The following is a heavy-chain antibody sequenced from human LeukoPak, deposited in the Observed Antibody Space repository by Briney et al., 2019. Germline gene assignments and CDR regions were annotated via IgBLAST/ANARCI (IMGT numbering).Heavy chain of an antibody. V-gene: IGHV4-38-2*01. CDR3: ARLLDNDISGDPDTFDV. D-gene: IGHD3-22*01. Sequence: SETLSLTCGVSGYSISSGYYWGWIRQPPGKGLEWIGSMYHSGSTYYNPSLKSRVTISVDTSKNQFSLKLSSVTAADTAVYYCARLLDNDISGDPDTFDVWGQGTTVIVSS. CDR1: GYSISSGYY. J-gene: IGHJ3*01. CDR2: MYHSGST.